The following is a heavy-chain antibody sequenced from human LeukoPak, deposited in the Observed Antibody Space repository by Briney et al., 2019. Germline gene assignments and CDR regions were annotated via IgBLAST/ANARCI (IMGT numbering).Heavy chain of an antibody. Sequence: GGSLRLSCAASGFTFSSYAMHWVRQAPGKGLEWVAVISYDGSNKYYADSVKGRFTISRDNSKNTLYLQMNSLRAEDTAACYCAREAVLLWFGELPYGMDVWGQGTMVTVSS. CDR3: AREAVLLWFGELPYGMDV. CDR2: ISYDGSNK. V-gene: IGHV3-30-3*01. D-gene: IGHD3-10*01. J-gene: IGHJ6*02. CDR1: GFTFSSYA.